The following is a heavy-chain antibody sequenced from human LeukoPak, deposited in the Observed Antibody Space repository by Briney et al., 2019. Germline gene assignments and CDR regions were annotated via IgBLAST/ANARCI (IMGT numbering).Heavy chain of an antibody. D-gene: IGHD3-22*01. V-gene: IGHV4-34*01. CDR1: GGSFSGYY. Sequence: SETLSLTCAVYGGSFSGYYWSCIRHPPGKGLGWIGEINHSGSTNYNPSLKSRVTISVDTSTNQFSLKLSSVTAADTDVYYCARAYYYDSSGYPPFDYWGQGTLVTVSS. J-gene: IGHJ4*02. CDR2: INHSGST. CDR3: ARAYYYDSSGYPPFDY.